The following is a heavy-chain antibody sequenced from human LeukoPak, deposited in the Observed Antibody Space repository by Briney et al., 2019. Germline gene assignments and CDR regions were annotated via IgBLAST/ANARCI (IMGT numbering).Heavy chain of an antibody. Sequence: GGSLTLSCVTSGLTFSSQGMHWARHPPGKGRDCVTFVIHDGNTKYYACSLKGRFTIPRDNSKNTLYLQMNSLRDGDAAVYYCTIDHIMMTSGGVSVIGPGNPGHWGQGTLGTGS. CDR1: GLTFSSQG. D-gene: IGHD3-16*02. V-gene: IGHV3-30*02. CDR2: VIHDGNTK. J-gene: IGHJ4*02. CDR3: TIDHIMMTSGGVSVIGPGNPGH.